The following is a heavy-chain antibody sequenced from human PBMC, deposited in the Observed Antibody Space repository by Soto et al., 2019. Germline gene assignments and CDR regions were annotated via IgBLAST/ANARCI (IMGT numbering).Heavy chain of an antibody. CDR3: AKVGRITMIVDHYYFDY. CDR1: GYTFTSYD. V-gene: IGHV1-8*01. CDR2: MNPNSGNT. D-gene: IGHD3-22*01. J-gene: IGHJ4*02. Sequence: GASVKVSCKASGYTFTSYDINWVRQATGQGLEWMGWMNPNSGNTGYAQKFQGRVTMTRNTSISTAYMELSSLRSEDTAVYYCAKVGRITMIVDHYYFDYWGQGTLVIVYS.